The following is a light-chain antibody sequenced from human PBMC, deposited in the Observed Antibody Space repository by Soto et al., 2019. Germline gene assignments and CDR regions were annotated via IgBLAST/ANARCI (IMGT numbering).Light chain of an antibody. J-gene: IGKJ5*01. CDR2: GAS. Sequence: EIVLTQSPGTLSLSPGERATLSCRASQSVSNNYLAWYQQKPGQAPRLLIYGASNRAIGIPDRFSGSGSGTDFTLTISRLEPEDFAVYYCQQYNNWPPITFGQGTRLEIK. V-gene: IGKV3-20*01. CDR3: QQYNNWPPIT. CDR1: QSVSNNY.